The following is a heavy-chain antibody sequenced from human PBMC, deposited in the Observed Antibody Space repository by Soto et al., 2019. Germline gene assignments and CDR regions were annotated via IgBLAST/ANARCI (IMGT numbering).Heavy chain of an antibody. CDR1: GGSISSSSYY. CDR2: IYYSGST. D-gene: IGHD4-17*01. Sequence: QLQLQESGPGLVKPSETLSLTCTVSGGSISSSSYYWGWIRQPPGKGLEWIGSIYYSGSTYYNPSLKSRVTISVDTSKNQFSLKLSSVSAADTAVYYCARQDNDFGDYVGPPDYWGQGTLVTVSS. J-gene: IGHJ4*02. CDR3: ARQDNDFGDYVGPPDY. V-gene: IGHV4-39*01.